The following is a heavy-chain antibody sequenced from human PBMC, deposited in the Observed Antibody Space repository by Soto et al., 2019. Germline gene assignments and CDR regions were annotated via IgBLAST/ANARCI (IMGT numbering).Heavy chain of an antibody. CDR2: IKSKTDGGTT. V-gene: IGHV3-15*01. J-gene: IGHJ5*02. CDR1: GFTFSNAW. CDR3: TTDQPTLGYCSGGSCYSNDP. Sequence: GGSLRLSCAASGFTFSNAWMSWVRQAPGKGLEWVGRIKSKTDGGTTDYAAPVKGRFTISRDDSKNTLYLQMNSLKTEDTAVYYCTTDQPTLGYCSGGSCYSNDPWGQGTLVTVSS. D-gene: IGHD2-15*01.